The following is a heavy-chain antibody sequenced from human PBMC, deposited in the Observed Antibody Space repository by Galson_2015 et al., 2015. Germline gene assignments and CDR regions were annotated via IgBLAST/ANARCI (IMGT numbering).Heavy chain of an antibody. J-gene: IGHJ6*02. CDR3: ARDPSSSLGYYGMDV. Sequence: SLRLSCAASGFTFSSYEMSWVRQAPGKGLEWVSYISSSGSTIYYADSVKGRFAISRDNAKNSLYLQMNSLRAEDTAVYYCARDPSSSLGYYGMDVWGQGTTVTVSS. V-gene: IGHV3-48*03. D-gene: IGHD6-19*01. CDR1: GFTFSSYE. CDR2: ISSSGSTI.